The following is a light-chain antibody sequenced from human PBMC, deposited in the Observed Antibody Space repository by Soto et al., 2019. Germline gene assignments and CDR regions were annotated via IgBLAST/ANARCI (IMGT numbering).Light chain of an antibody. CDR2: DNS. CDR1: SSNIGAGYP. V-gene: IGLV1-40*01. J-gene: IGLJ2*01. CDR3: QSYDSSLSAVV. Sequence: QSVLTQPPSVSGAPGQRVTVSCTGGSSNIGAGYPVQWYQQLPGTAPKLLIYDNSNRPSRVPDRFSGSKSGTSASLAITGLQAEDEADYFCQSYDSSLSAVVFGGGTKLTVL.